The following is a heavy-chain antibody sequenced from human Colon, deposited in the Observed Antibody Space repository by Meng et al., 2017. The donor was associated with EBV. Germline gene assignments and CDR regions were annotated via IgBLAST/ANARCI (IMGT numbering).Heavy chain of an antibody. CDR3: ARGPYCGGDCYWFDP. CDR2: IYHGGTT. V-gene: IGHV4-30-2*01. J-gene: IGHJ5*02. CDR1: GDSISSGDYS. D-gene: IGHD2-21*02. Sequence: LLPQEADSGLVQPSTSPPPHCPVSGDSISSGDYSWSWSRQPPGQGLEWIGYIYHGGTTYNTSLKSRVTISVDNSKNQFSLRLTSVTAADTAVYYCARGPYCGGDCYWFDPWGQGTLVTVSS.